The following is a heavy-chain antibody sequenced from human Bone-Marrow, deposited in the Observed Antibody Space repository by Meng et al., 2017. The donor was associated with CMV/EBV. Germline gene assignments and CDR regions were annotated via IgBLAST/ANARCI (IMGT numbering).Heavy chain of an antibody. CDR3: ARGGGYGSGSYFDY. J-gene: IGHJ4*02. V-gene: IGHV4-34*01. Sequence: GSLRLSCAVYGGSFSGYYWSWIRQPPGKGLEWIGEINHSGSTNYNPSIKTRVTISVDTSKNQFSLKLSSVTAADTAVYYCARGGGYGSGSYFDYWGQGTLVTVSS. D-gene: IGHD3-10*01. CDR1: GGSFSGYY. CDR2: INHSGST.